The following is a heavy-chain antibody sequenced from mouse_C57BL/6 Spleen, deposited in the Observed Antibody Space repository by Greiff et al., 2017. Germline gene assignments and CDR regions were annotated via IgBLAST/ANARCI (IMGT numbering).Heavy chain of an antibody. CDR3: ARSFYYSNYYYAMDY. V-gene: IGHV1-26*01. Sequence: VQLQQSGPELVKPGASVKISCKASGYTLTDSYMNWVKQSHGKSLEWIGDINPNNGGTSYNQKFKGKATLTVDKSSSTAYMELRSLTSEDSAVYYCARSFYYSNYYYAMDYWGQGTSVTVSS. CDR2: INPNNGGT. D-gene: IGHD2-5*01. J-gene: IGHJ4*01. CDR1: GYTLTDSY.